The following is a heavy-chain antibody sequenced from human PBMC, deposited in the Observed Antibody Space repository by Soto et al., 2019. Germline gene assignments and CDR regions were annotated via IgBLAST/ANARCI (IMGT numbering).Heavy chain of an antibody. D-gene: IGHD5-18*01. CDR3: AASGYPIYYYPYGMDF. Sequence: SVKVSCKASGFTFTSSAVQWVRQARGQRLEWIGWIVVGSGNTNYAQKFQERVTITRDMSTSTAYMELSSLRSEDTAVYYCAASGYPIYYYPYGMDFSGQGTTVTVSS. CDR1: GFTFTSSA. V-gene: IGHV1-58*01. CDR2: IVVGSGNT. J-gene: IGHJ6*02.